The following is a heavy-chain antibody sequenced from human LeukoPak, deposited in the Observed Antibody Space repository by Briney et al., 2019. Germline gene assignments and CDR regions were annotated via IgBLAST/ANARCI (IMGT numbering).Heavy chain of an antibody. V-gene: IGHV3-15*01. CDR3: TTDGLSFEAY. J-gene: IGHJ4*02. Sequence: PGGSLRLSCAASGFTFSDAWMSWVRQAPGRGLEWVGRIKSKTDGGTTDYAAPVKGRFTISRDDSKNTLFLQIHSLKTEDTAVYYCTTDGLSFEAYWGQGTLVTVSS. D-gene: IGHD2/OR15-2a*01. CDR1: GFTFSDAW. CDR2: IKSKTDGGTT.